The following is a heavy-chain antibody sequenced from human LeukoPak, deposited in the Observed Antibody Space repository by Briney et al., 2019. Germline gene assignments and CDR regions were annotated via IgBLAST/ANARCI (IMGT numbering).Heavy chain of an antibody. Sequence: SETLSLTCAVSGASISSSNWWSWVRQPPGKGLEWIGEIYHSGGANYNPSLKSRVTISVDRSKNQFSLKLSSVTAADAAVYYCARAIYDSSAYYYVDYWGQGTLVTVSS. V-gene: IGHV4-4*02. CDR1: GASISSSNW. J-gene: IGHJ4*02. CDR2: IYHSGGA. D-gene: IGHD3-22*01. CDR3: ARAIYDSSAYYYVDY.